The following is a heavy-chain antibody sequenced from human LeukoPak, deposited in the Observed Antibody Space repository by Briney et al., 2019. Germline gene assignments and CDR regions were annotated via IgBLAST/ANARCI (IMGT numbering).Heavy chain of an antibody. D-gene: IGHD5-18*01. CDR3: ARHLKTAMVKPHFDS. V-gene: IGHV4-59*08. J-gene: IGHJ4*02. CDR2: IYYSGTT. CDR1: GGSISYYY. Sequence: SETLSLTCTVSGGSISYYYWSWIRQPPGKGLEWIGYIYYSGTTNYNPSLKSRVTISVDTSKNQFSLKLSSVTAADTAVYYCARHLKTAMVKPHFDSWGQGTLVTVSS.